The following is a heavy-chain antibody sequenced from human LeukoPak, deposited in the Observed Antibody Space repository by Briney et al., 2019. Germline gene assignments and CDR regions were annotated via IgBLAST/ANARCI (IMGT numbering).Heavy chain of an antibody. CDR2: INHSGST. CDR1: GGSFSGYY. Sequence: SETLSLTCAVYGGSFSGYYWSWIRQPPGKGLEWIGEINHSGSTNYNPSLKSRVTISVDTSKNQFSLKLSSVTAADTAVYYCARGPIAARRAFFYFDYWGQGTLVTVSS. D-gene: IGHD6-6*01. V-gene: IGHV4-34*01. J-gene: IGHJ4*02. CDR3: ARGPIAARRAFFYFDY.